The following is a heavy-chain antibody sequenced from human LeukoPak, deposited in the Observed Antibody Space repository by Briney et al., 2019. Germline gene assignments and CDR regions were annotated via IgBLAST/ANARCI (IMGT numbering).Heavy chain of an antibody. D-gene: IGHD1-1*01. CDR2: ISGSGGST. CDR3: TKRTGSTEYYYCSGMDV. Sequence: PGGSLRLSCAASGFTFNSYAMSWVRQAPGKGLEWVSAISGSGGSTYYADSVKGRFTISRDNSKNTLYLQMNSLRAEGTAVYYWTKRTGSTEYYYCSGMDVWGQGTTVTVSS. J-gene: IGHJ6*02. V-gene: IGHV3-23*01. CDR1: GFTFNSYA.